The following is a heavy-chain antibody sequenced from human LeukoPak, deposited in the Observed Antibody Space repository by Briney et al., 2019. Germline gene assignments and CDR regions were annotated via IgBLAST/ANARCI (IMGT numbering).Heavy chain of an antibody. D-gene: IGHD3-22*01. CDR3: ASSALPYSSGPFGAWFDF. V-gene: IGHV1-69*13. Sequence: ASVKVSCKASGGTFSSYGFNWLRQAPGQGLEWLGGFIPMFGTATYAQIFQDGLTITADESTSTAYMELSSLRYEDTAVYYCASSALPYSSGPFGAWFDFWGQGTLVTVSS. CDR1: GGTFSSYG. CDR2: FIPMFGTA. J-gene: IGHJ4*02.